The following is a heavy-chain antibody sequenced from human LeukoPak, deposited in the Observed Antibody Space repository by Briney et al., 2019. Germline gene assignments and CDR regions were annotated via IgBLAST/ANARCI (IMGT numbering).Heavy chain of an antibody. CDR2: ISAYNGKT. CDR1: GYTFTSYG. J-gene: IGHJ4*02. D-gene: IGHD1-26*01. Sequence: ASVTVSCTASGYTFTSYGISWVRQAPGQGLEWMGWISAYNGKTNYAQKLQGRVTMTTDTSTSTAYMELRSLRSDDTAVYYCARDGRLSGSYDYWGQGTLVTVSS. CDR3: ARDGRLSGSYDY. V-gene: IGHV1-18*01.